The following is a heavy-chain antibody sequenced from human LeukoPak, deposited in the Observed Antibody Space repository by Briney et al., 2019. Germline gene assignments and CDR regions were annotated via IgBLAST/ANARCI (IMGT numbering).Heavy chain of an antibody. V-gene: IGHV3-64*01. CDR2: ISPDGGST. Sequence: GGSLRLSCAASGFTFSNAWMSWVRQAPGKGLEYVSAISPDGGSTFYANSMKGRFTISRDNSKNTLYLQVGSLRGEDMAVYYCARAEQFVPGYFYYMDVWGKGTTVTVSS. J-gene: IGHJ6*03. CDR3: ARAEQFVPGYFYYMDV. CDR1: GFTFSNAW. D-gene: IGHD6-6*01.